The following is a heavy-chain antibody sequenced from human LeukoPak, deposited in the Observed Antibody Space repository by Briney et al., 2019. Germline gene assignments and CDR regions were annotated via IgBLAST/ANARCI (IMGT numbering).Heavy chain of an antibody. CDR1: GFTFSSYS. Sequence: GGSLRLPCAASGFTFSSYSMNWVRQAPGKGLEWVSSISSSSSYIYYADSVKGRFTISGDNAKNSLYLQMNSLRAEDTAVYYCARDIAAAGFFDYWGQGTLVTVSS. CDR3: ARDIAAAGFFDY. CDR2: ISSSSSYI. D-gene: IGHD6-13*01. J-gene: IGHJ4*02. V-gene: IGHV3-21*01.